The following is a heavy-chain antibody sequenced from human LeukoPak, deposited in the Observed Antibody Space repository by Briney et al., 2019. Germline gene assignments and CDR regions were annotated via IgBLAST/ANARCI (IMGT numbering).Heavy chain of an antibody. CDR3: ARGRYCSSTSCSGIDP. V-gene: IGHV3-11*05. CDR1: GFTFSDYY. Sequence: GGSLRLSCAASGFTFSDYYMSWIRQAPGKGLEWVSYISSSSSYTNYADSVKGRFTISRDNAKNSLYLQMNSLRVEDTAVYYCARGRYCSSTSCSGIDPWGQGTLVTVSS. CDR2: ISSSSSYT. J-gene: IGHJ5*02. D-gene: IGHD2-2*01.